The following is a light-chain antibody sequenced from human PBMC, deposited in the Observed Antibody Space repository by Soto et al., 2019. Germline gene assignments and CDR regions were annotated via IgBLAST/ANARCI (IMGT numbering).Light chain of an antibody. CDR3: QSYDNNSDYV. J-gene: IGLJ1*01. V-gene: IGLV1-44*01. CDR1: SSNTGTNK. CDR2: SNN. Sequence: QSVLTQPPSASGTPGQRVTISCSGSSSNTGTNKVNWYQKLPGTAPKLLIYSNNQRPAGVPDRFSGSKSGTSASLAISGLRSEDEADYYCQSYDNNSDYVFGTGTKVTV.